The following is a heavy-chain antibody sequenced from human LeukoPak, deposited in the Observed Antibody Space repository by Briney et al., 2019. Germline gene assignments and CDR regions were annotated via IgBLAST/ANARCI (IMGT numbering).Heavy chain of an antibody. D-gene: IGHD1-26*01. CDR2: IWYDGSNK. Sequence: PGGSLRLSCAASGFTFSSYWMSWVRQAPGKGLEWVAVIWYDGSNKYYADSVKGRFTISRDNSKNTLYLQMNSLRAEDTAVYYCARDLSGSYAFPGYWGQGTLVTVSS. CDR3: ARDLSGSYAFPGY. J-gene: IGHJ4*02. CDR1: GFTFSSYW. V-gene: IGHV3-33*08.